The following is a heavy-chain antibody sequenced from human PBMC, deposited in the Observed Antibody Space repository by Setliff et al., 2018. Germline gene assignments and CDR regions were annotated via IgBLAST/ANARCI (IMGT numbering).Heavy chain of an antibody. CDR2: ISSNSNYI. CDR3: ARGSLSGTTYPSDY. Sequence: GGSLRLSCAASGFAFSTYTMEWVRQAPGKGLDWVSSISSNSNYIYTADSLKGRLTVSRDNAKNSLYLQLDSLTADDTAVYYCARGSLSGTTYPSDYWGQGTLVTVSS. V-gene: IGHV3-21*01. D-gene: IGHD1-7*01. J-gene: IGHJ4*02. CDR1: GFAFSTYT.